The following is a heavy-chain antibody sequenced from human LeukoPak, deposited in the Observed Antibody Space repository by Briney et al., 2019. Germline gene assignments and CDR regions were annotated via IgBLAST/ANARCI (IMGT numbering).Heavy chain of an antibody. Sequence: GGSLRLSCAAAGFTFSSYEMNWVRQAPGKGLEWVSSISSSSSNRYYADSVKGRFTISRDNAKNSLYLQMNSLRAEDTAVYYCALGYDILTCRFDYWGQGTLVTLPS. CDR2: ISSSSSNR. D-gene: IGHD3-9*01. J-gene: IGHJ4*02. CDR1: GFTFSSYE. V-gene: IGHV3-21*01. CDR3: ALGYDILTCRFDY.